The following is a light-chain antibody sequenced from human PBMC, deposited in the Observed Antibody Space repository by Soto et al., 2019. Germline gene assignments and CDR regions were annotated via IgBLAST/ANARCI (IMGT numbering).Light chain of an antibody. CDR3: QRRHSLPLT. J-gene: IGKJ3*01. Sequence: DIQMTQSPSSLSASLGDRVTITCRASQTISRYLDWYQQKPGTAPNLLIYAASTLQSGVPSRFSGNGSGTDFSLTIRSLQTEDFASYFCQRRHSLPLTVGPGNRVDVK. V-gene: IGKV1-39*01. CDR2: AAS. CDR1: QTISRY.